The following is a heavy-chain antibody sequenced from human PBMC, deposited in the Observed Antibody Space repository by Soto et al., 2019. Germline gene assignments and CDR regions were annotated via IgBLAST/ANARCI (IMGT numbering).Heavy chain of an antibody. J-gene: IGHJ6*02. V-gene: IGHV3-74*01. CDR1: GFTFSNHW. CDR3: ARGIQYRYGMDV. D-gene: IGHD5-18*01. Sequence: EVQLVESGGGLVQPGGSLRLSCAAAGFTFSNHWIHWVRRAPGKGLVWVSRINGDGTGTFYADSVRGRFAISRDNAENTVYLQMNSLRAEDTAVYYCARGIQYRYGMDVWGQGTTVTVSS. CDR2: INGDGTGT.